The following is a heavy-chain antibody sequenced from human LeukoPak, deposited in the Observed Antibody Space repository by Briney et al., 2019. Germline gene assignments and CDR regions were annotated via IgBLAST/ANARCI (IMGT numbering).Heavy chain of an antibody. D-gene: IGHD3-22*01. CDR3: ARDLYHRYYDNSGYAFDY. V-gene: IGHV1-69*05. Sequence: GASVKVSCKASGGTFSSYAISWVRQAPGQGLEWMGGIIPIFGTANYAQKFQGRVTMTRDTSTSTVYMELSSLRSEDTAVYYCARDLYHRYYDNSGYAFDYWGQGTLVTVSS. CDR1: GGTFSSYA. CDR2: IIPIFGTA. J-gene: IGHJ4*02.